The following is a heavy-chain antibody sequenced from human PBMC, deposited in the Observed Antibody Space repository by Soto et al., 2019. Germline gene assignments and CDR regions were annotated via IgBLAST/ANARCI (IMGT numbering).Heavy chain of an antibody. CDR1: GFTFNTYG. V-gene: IGHV3-33*08. CDR2: IWYDGSNK. D-gene: IGHD2-15*01. CDR3: AGGDCNGAYRHSLPFNYRVDV. Sequence: QVQLVESGGGVVQPGGSLRLSCTTSGFTFNTYGMYWVRQAPGKGLEWVAIIWYDGSNKYYGDSVKGRFTISRDNSKNTLYLPKNRPGAEETASYYCAGGDCNGAYRHSLPFNYRVDVWGQGTTVTVSS. J-gene: IGHJ6*02.